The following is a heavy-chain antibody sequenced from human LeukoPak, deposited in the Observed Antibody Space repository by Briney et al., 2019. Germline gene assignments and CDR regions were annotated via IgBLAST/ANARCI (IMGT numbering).Heavy chain of an antibody. CDR3: ARGYSGYDLFYYYYYYMDV. CDR2: ISSNGGST. Sequence: GGSLRLSCAASGFTFSSYAMHWVRQAPGKGLEYVSAISSNGGSTYYANSVKGRFTISRDNSKNTLYLQMGSLRAEDMAVYYYARGYSGYDLFYYYYYYMDVWGKGTTVTVSS. CDR1: GFTFSSYA. D-gene: IGHD5-12*01. J-gene: IGHJ6*03. V-gene: IGHV3-64*01.